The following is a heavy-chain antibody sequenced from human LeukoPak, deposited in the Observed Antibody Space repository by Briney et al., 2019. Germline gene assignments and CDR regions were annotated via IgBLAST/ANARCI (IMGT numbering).Heavy chain of an antibody. CDR3: AKAQYCYHNSRHPTEY. CDR1: GFTFSSYA. Sequence: GGSLRLSCAASGFTFSSYAMSWVRQAPGKELEWVSAVSGSGGGTFYADSVKGRFTISRDNSKNTLYLQMNSLRAVDTAVYYCAKAQYCYHNSRHPTEYWGQRTLVTVSS. CDR2: VSGSGGGT. V-gene: IGHV3-23*01. J-gene: IGHJ4*02. D-gene: IGHD2-21*01.